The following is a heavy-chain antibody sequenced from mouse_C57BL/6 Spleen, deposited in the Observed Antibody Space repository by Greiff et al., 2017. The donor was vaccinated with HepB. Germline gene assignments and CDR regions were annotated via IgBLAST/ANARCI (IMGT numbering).Heavy chain of an antibody. CDR2: IDPSDSYT. J-gene: IGHJ3*01. CDR1: GYTFTSYW. CDR3: ARWGTTVDAD. D-gene: IGHD1-1*01. V-gene: IGHV1-50*01. Sequence: VQLQQPGAELVKPGASVKLSCKASGYTFTSYWMQWVKQRPGQGLEWIGEIDPSDSYTNYNQKFKGKATLTVDTSSSTAYMQLSSLTSEDAAVYYCARWGTTVDADWGQGTLVTVSA.